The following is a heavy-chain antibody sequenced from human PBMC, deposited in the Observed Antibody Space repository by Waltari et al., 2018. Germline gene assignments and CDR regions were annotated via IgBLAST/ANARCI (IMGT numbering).Heavy chain of an antibody. J-gene: IGHJ4*02. Sequence: QLQLQESGPGLVTPSETLSLPCTVSGGSISSSSYYWGWIRQPPGKGLEWIGSIYYSGSTYYNPSLKRRVTISVDTSKNQFSLKLSSVTAADTAVYYCARHVANYDFWSGYFYYFDYWGQGTLVTVSS. V-gene: IGHV4-39*07. CDR2: IYYSGST. CDR3: ARHVANYDFWSGYFYYFDY. CDR1: GGSISSSSYY. D-gene: IGHD3-3*01.